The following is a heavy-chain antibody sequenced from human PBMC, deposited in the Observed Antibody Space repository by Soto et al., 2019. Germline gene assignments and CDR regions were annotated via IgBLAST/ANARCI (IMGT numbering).Heavy chain of an antibody. D-gene: IGHD2-15*01. CDR2: IGTAGDT. CDR3: ARGQEVGAHFFDS. V-gene: IGHV3-13*01. J-gene: IGHJ4*02. Sequence: GSLRLSCEASGFTFSGFDMHWVRQPTGKGLEWVSTIGTAGDTYYAVSVKGRFTISRDNAKNSLSLQMISLRAGDTAVYFCARGQEVGAHFFDSWGQGTQVTVSS. CDR1: GFTFSGFD.